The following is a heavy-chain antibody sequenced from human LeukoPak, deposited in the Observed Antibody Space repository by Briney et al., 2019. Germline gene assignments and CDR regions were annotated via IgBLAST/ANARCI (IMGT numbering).Heavy chain of an antibody. J-gene: IGHJ4*02. CDR3: AKLGYSSSSLDY. CDR1: GFXFSSYA. V-gene: IGHV3-23*01. D-gene: IGHD6-6*01. CDR2: ISGSGGST. Sequence: GGSLRLSCAASGFXFSSYAISWVRQAPGKGLEWVSAISGSGGSTYYTDSVKGRFTISRDNSKNTLYLQMNSLRAEDTAVYYCAKLGYSSSSLDYWGQGTLVTVSS.